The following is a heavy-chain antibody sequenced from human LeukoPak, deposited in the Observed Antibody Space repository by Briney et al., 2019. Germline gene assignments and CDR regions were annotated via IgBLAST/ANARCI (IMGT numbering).Heavy chain of an antibody. J-gene: IGHJ4*02. V-gene: IGHV1-24*01. CDR2: FHPEDGET. D-gene: IGHD1-26*01. CDR1: GYTLTELS. CDR3: ETSKIVGATPDGRLNY. Sequence: TSVKVSCKVSGYTLTELSMHWVRQAPGKGLEWMGGFHPEDGETIYAQKFQGRVTMTEDTSTDTAYMELSSLRSEDTAVYYCETSKIVGATPDGRLNYWGQGTLVTVSS.